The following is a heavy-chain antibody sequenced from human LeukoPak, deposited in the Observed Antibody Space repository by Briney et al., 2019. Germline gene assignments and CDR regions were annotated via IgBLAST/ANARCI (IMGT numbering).Heavy chain of an antibody. D-gene: IGHD6-19*01. CDR3: AKDSSGWPRNWFDP. Sequence: GESLRPSCAASGFTFSSYAMSWVRQAPGKGLEWVSAISGSGGSTYYADSVKGRFTISRDNSKNTLYLQMNSLRAEDTAVYYCAKDSSGWPRNWFDPWGQGTLVTVSS. CDR2: ISGSGGST. CDR1: GFTFSSYA. V-gene: IGHV3-23*01. J-gene: IGHJ5*02.